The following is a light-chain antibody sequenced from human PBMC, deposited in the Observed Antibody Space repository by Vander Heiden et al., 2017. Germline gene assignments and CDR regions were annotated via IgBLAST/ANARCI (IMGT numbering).Light chain of an antibody. CDR1: QSVFYRSNEKNY. V-gene: IGKV4-1*01. CDR2: WAS. Sequence: DIVMTQSQDSLPVSLGERATINCKSSQSVFYRSNEKNYLAWYQQKPGQPPKLLIYWASTRESGVPDRFSGSGSGTDFTLTISSLQAEDVAVYYCQQFFTTPYTFGQGTKLEIK. CDR3: QQFFTTPYT. J-gene: IGKJ2*01.